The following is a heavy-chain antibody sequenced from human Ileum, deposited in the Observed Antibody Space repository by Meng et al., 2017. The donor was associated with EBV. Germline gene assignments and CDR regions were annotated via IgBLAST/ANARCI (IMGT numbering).Heavy chain of an antibody. CDR3: AKAEGRVVVPAAIFLPD. CDR2: ISGSGGST. V-gene: IGHV3-23*01. J-gene: IGHJ4*02. Sequence: EVQLLESGGGLVQPGGSLRLSCAAPGFTFSSYAMSWVRQAPGKGLEWVSAISGSGGSTYYADSVKGRFTISRDNSKNTLYLQMNSLRAEDTAVYYCAKAEGRVVVPAAIFLPDWGQGPLVTVYS. D-gene: IGHD2-2*01. CDR1: GFTFSSYA.